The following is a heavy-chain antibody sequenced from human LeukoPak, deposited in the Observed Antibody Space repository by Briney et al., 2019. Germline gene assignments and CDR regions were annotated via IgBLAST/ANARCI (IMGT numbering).Heavy chain of an antibody. CDR1: GGSFSGYY. J-gene: IGHJ3*02. D-gene: IGHD6-19*01. V-gene: IGHV4-34*01. CDR3: ARPRQWLVRAPDAFDI. Sequence: SETLSLTCAVYGGSFSGYYWSCIRQPPGKGLEWVGEINHSGSTNYNPSLKSRVTISVDTSKNQFSLKLSSVTAADTAVYYCARPRQWLVRAPDAFDIWGQGTMVTVSS. CDR2: INHSGST.